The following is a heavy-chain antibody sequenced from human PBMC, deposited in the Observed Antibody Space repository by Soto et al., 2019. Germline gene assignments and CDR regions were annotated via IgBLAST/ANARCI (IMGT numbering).Heavy chain of an antibody. D-gene: IGHD6-13*01. Sequence: GASVKVSCKASGYTFTSYAMHWVRQAPGQRLEWMGWINAGNGNTKYSQKFQGRVTITRDTSASTAYMELSSLRSEDTAVYYCARSGYSSSWYNYYYGVDVWGQGTTVTVSS. J-gene: IGHJ6*02. CDR2: INAGNGNT. V-gene: IGHV1-3*01. CDR3: ARSGYSSSWYNYYYGVDV. CDR1: GYTFTSYA.